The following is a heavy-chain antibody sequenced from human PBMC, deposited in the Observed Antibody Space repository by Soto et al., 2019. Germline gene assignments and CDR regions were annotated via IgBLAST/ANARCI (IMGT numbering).Heavy chain of an antibody. J-gene: IGHJ4*02. Sequence: QVQLVQSEAEVEKPGSSVKVSCKVSGGTTSSYTIGWVRQAPGQGLQWMGNIVPMIGKVDYAQTFQDRVKLTADKSTRTVYMELRSLRSEATAVYCCGLRTGNWNPLGDWGQGTLVTVSS. D-gene: IGHD1-1*01. V-gene: IGHV1-69*02. CDR3: GLRTGNWNPLGD. CDR1: GGTTSSYT. CDR2: IVPMIGKV.